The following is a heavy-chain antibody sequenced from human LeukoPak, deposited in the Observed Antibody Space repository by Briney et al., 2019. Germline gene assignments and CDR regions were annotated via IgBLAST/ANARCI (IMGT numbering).Heavy chain of an antibody. J-gene: IGHJ5*02. Sequence: ASVKVSCKASGYTFTSYDINWVRQATGQGLEWMGWMNPNSGNTGYAQKIQGRVTMTRNTSISTAYMELSSLRSEDTAVYYCARGAPYYYDSSGFHWFDPWGQGTLVTVSS. D-gene: IGHD3-22*01. CDR3: ARGAPYYYDSSGFHWFDP. V-gene: IGHV1-8*01. CDR1: GYTFTSYD. CDR2: MNPNSGNT.